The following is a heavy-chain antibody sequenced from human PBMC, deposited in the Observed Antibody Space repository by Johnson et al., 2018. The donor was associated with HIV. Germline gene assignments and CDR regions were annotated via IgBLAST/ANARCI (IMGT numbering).Heavy chain of an antibody. CDR2: IYSGGST. V-gene: IGHV3-66*03. D-gene: IGHD6-19*01. J-gene: IGHJ3*02. CDR1: GFTVSHNY. Sequence: VQLVESGGGLIQPGGSLRLSCAASGFTVSHNYMSWVRQAPGEGLEWVSVIYSGGSTYYADSVKGRFTISRDNSKNTLYLQMTSLRAEDTAVYYCVGRGGQWLVQSAFDIWGQGTMVTVSS. CDR3: VGRGGQWLVQSAFDI.